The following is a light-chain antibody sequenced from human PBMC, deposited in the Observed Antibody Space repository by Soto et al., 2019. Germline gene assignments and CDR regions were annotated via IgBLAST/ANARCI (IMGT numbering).Light chain of an antibody. J-gene: IGLJ1*01. Sequence: QSALTQPPSVSGSPGQSVAISCTGTSSDVGSFNRVSWYQQPPGTAPKLLIYDVSNRPSGVPDRFSGSKSGNTASLTISGLQAEDEADYYCSSFTSSDTYVFATGTKLAVL. V-gene: IGLV2-18*02. CDR1: SSDVGSFNR. CDR3: SSFTSSDTYV. CDR2: DVS.